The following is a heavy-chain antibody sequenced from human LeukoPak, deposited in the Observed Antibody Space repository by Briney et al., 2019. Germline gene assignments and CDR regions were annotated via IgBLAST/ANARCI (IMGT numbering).Heavy chain of an antibody. J-gene: IGHJ4*02. CDR3: TSGPV. CDR2: ISISGGTT. V-gene: IGHV3-23*01. D-gene: IGHD5-12*01. CDR1: GFAFSNHA. Sequence: GSLRLSCTASGFAFSNHAMSWVRQAPGKGLEWVSSISISGGTTYYADSVKGRFTISRENSKSTLYLQMNSLRAEDTAVYYCTSGPVWGQGTLVTVSS.